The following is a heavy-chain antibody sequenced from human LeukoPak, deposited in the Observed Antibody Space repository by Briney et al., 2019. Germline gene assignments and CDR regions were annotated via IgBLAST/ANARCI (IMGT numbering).Heavy chain of an antibody. D-gene: IGHD3-22*01. CDR1: GGTFISYA. V-gene: IGHV1-69*01. Sequence: SVKVSCKASGGTFISYAISWVRQAPGQGLEWMGGIIPIFGTANYAQKFQGRVTITADESTSTAYMELSSLRSEDTAVYYCAALVVADAFDIWGQGTMVTVSS. CDR3: AALVVADAFDI. J-gene: IGHJ3*02. CDR2: IIPIFGTA.